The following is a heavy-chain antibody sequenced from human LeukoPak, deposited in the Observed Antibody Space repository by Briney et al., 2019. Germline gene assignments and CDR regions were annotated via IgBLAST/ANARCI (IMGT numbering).Heavy chain of an antibody. D-gene: IGHD6-19*01. CDR2: IYYSGST. J-gene: IGHJ4*02. CDR1: GGSISSYY. CDR3: ASRVLYSSGWYTEFYFDY. Sequence: SETLSLTCTVSGGSISSYYWSWIRQPPGKGLEWIGYIYYSGSTNYNPSLKSRVTISVDTSKNQFSLKLSSVTAADTAVYYCASRVLYSSGWYTEFYFDYWGQGTLVTVSS. V-gene: IGHV4-59*01.